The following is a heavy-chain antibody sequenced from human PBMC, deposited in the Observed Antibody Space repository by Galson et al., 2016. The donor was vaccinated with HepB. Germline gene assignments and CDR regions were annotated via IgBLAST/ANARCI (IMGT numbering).Heavy chain of an antibody. CDR3: AREFCTNGECESGTFDP. J-gene: IGHJ5*02. CDR1: GYSFTDYW. D-gene: IGHD2-8*01. V-gene: IGHV5-10-1*01. CDR2: INPRDSSS. Sequence: QSGAEVKKPGEFLRISCQGSGYSFTDYWISWVRQMPEKGLEWMGRINPRDSSSDYNPSFQDHVAMSADKSIRTVYLRWYSLKASDTAMYYCAREFCTNGECESGTFDPWGQGTLVTVSS.